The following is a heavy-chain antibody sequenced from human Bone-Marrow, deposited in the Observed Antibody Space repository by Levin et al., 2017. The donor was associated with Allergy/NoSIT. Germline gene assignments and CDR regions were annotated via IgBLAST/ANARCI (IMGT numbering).Heavy chain of an antibody. CDR1: GYSFTSHW. V-gene: IGHV5-51*01. J-gene: IGHJ6*03. D-gene: IGHD2-2*01. Sequence: GEFLKISCKGSGYSFTSHWIGWVRQVPGEGLEWMGIIYPDDSETRYSPSFQGQVTISADKSISTAYLQWSSLKASDTAIYYCARIYCTSTNCYGNYYYYHMDVWGKGTSVTVSS. CDR2: IYPDDSET. CDR3: ARIYCTSTNCYGNYYYYHMDV.